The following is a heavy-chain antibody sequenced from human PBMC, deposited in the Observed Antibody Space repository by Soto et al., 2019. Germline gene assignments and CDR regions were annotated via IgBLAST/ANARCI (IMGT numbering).Heavy chain of an antibody. CDR2: VSFDGTNK. Sequence: QVQLVESGGGVVQPGRSLRLSCAASGFTFSSHGMHWVRQAPGKGLEWVAVVSFDGTNKYYADSVKGRFTISRDNSKNTLYLEMNSLRAEDTAVYHCANGDSSGYEYFQHWGQGTLVTVSS. D-gene: IGHD3-22*01. J-gene: IGHJ1*01. CDR1: GFTFSSHG. V-gene: IGHV3-30*18. CDR3: ANGDSSGYEYFQH.